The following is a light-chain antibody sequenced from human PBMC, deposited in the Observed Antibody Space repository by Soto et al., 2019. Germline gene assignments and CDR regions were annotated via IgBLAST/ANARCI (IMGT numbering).Light chain of an antibody. CDR2: GAS. V-gene: IGKV3-15*01. CDR3: QQYGDWPPET. CDR1: QSVSRN. J-gene: IGKJ2*01. Sequence: EGVLPQSPATLSVSPGDRATLSCRASQSVSRNLAWYQQKPGQAPRLLIYGASTRATGVPARFSGSGSATEFTFCISCLRSEDVAVYYCQQYGDWPPETFGQGTKL.